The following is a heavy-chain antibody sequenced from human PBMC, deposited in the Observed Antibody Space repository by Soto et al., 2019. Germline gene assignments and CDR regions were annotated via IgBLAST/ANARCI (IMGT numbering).Heavy chain of an antibody. CDR1: GFSFSNHN. CDR2: ISTSGSSI. V-gene: IGHV3-48*01. D-gene: IGHD1-26*01. Sequence: GGSLGLSCVASGFSFSNHNMNWVRQAPGKGLEWISYISTSGSSIYYADSVKGRFTISRDNAKNSLYLQMNSLRAEDTAVYYCARSGSYRLDCWGQGTLVTVSS. CDR3: ARSGSYRLDC. J-gene: IGHJ4*02.